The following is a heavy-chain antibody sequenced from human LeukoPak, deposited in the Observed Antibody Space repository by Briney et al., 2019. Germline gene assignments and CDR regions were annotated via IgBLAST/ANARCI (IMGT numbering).Heavy chain of an antibody. CDR2: IYDSGST. CDR3: ARETYCGADCYSGFDY. CDR1: GGSINSYY. D-gene: IGHD2-21*02. Sequence: SETLSLTCTVSGGSINSYYWSWIRQPPGKGLEWIGYIYDSGSTSYNPSLKSRFTISVDTSKNQFSPKLSSVTAADTAVYYCARETYCGADCYSGFDYWGQGTLVTVSS. J-gene: IGHJ4*02. V-gene: IGHV4-59*01.